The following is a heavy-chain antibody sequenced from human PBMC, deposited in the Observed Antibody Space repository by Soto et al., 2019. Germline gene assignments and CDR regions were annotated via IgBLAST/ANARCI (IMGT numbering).Heavy chain of an antibody. CDR2: ISYDGSNK. Sequence: QVQLVESGGGVVQPGRSLRLSCAASGFTFSSYAMHWVRQAPGKGLEWVAVISYDGSNKYYADSVKGRFTIARDNSKNTLYLQMNSLRAEDTAVYYCARDLGLMDYYYYGMDVWGQGTTVTVSS. CDR3: ARDLGLMDYYYYGMDV. J-gene: IGHJ6*02. CDR1: GFTFSSYA. V-gene: IGHV3-30-3*01.